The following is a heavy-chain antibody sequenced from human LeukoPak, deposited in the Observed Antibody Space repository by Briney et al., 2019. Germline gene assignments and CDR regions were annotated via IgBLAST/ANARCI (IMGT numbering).Heavy chain of an antibody. CDR3: ARVTLRGYNYGPFFDL. J-gene: IGHJ4*02. V-gene: IGHV4-39*07. CDR1: GGSITSGNYY. D-gene: IGHD5-18*01. CDR2: VHCSGST. Sequence: SEALSLTCTVSGGSITSGNYYWGWIRQPPGKGLEWIGSVHCSGSTNYDPSVKSRVTISLDTSRHQFSLKLTSVTAADTAVYYCARVTLRGYNYGPFFDLWGQGTLVTVSS.